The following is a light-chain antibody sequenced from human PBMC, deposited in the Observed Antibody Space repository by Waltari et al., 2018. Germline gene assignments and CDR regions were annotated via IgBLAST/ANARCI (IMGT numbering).Light chain of an antibody. CDR2: RND. V-gene: IGLV1-47*01. Sequence: QSVLTQPPSASGTPGQRVTISCSGSSSTIGSNYVYWYQHLPGTAPKLLIYRNDQRPSGVADRFSGSKSGTSASLAISELRSEDEADYYCVAWDDSLSATVFGGGTKLTVL. CDR1: SSTIGSNY. J-gene: IGLJ3*02. CDR3: VAWDDSLSATV.